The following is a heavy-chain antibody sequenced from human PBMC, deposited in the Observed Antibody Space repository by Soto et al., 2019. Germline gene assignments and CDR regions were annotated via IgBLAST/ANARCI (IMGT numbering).Heavy chain of an antibody. Sequence: GGSLRLSCAASGFTFSSYAMHWVRQAPGKGLEWVAVISYDGSNKYYADSVKGRFTISRDNSKNTLYLQMNSLRAEDTAVYYCASVAVAGDGLFDYWGQGTLVTVSS. V-gene: IGHV3-30-3*01. CDR2: ISYDGSNK. J-gene: IGHJ4*02. CDR3: ASVAVAGDGLFDY. CDR1: GFTFSSYA. D-gene: IGHD6-19*01.